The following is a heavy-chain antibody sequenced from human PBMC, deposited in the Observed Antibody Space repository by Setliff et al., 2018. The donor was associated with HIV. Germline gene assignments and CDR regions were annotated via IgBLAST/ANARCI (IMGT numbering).Heavy chain of an antibody. D-gene: IGHD2-2*01. V-gene: IGHV4-39*01. Sequence: SETLSLTCTVSGASITTDTYYWAWIRQPPGKGLEWIGSIYHRGSTHHNPSLKSRVTFSVDTSKNQFSLKLSSVTAADTAVYYCARGSDCDATTCGDYYYMDVWGKGTTVTVSS. CDR1: GASITTDTYY. CDR2: IYHRGST. J-gene: IGHJ6*03. CDR3: ARGSDCDATTCGDYYYMDV.